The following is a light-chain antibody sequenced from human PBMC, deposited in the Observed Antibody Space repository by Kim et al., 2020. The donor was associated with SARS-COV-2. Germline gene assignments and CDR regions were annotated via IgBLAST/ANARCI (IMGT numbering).Light chain of an antibody. V-gene: IGKV3-15*01. CDR1: QSVSSN. Sequence: SPGKRAPLPCRASQSVSSNLAWYQQKPGQAPRLLIYGASTRATGIPARFSGSGSGTEFTLTISSLQSEDFAVYYCQQYNNWPPWTFGQGTKVDIK. J-gene: IGKJ1*01. CDR3: QQYNNWPPWT. CDR2: GAS.